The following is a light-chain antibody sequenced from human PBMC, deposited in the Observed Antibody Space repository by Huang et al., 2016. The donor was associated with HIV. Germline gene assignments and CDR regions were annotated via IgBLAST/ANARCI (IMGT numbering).Light chain of an antibody. CDR1: QTVRTH. J-gene: IGKJ4*02. V-gene: IGKV3-11*01. CDR3: QQRNDWFS. Sequence: EIVLTQSPDTLSLSPGEGATLSCRASQTVRTHLAWYQQKPGQAPRLLIFDASKRATGVPTRFSGSWSGTDFTLTISSLEPEDFAVYYCQQRNDWFSFGRGTKVEIK. CDR2: DAS.